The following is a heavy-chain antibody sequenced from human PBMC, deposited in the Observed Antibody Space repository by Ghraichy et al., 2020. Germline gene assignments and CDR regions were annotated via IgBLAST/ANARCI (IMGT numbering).Heavy chain of an antibody. CDR3: ARMDIVVVPAATNAFDI. J-gene: IGHJ3*02. CDR1: GGSFSGYY. CDR2: INHSGST. Sequence: SQTLSLTCAVYGGSFSGYYWSWIRQPPGKGLEWIGEINHSGSTNYNPSLKSRVTISVDTSKNQFSLKLSSVTAADTAVYYCARMDIVVVPAATNAFDIWGQGTMVTIS. V-gene: IGHV4-34*01. D-gene: IGHD2-2*03.